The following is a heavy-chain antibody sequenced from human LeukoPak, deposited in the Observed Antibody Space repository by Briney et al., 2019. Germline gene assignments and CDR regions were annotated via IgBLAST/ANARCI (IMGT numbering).Heavy chain of an antibody. V-gene: IGHV3-30*04. D-gene: IGHD3-22*01. CDR1: SVALSRYV. Sequence: RRPPRIYCAGSSVALSRYVVHGVRRAPGKELEWVAVISYDGSNKYYADSVKGRFTISRDNSKNTLYLQMNSLRAEDTAVYYCARDYSDMIVVVYDAFDIWGQGTRVTVSS. J-gene: IGHJ3*02. CDR3: ARDYSDMIVVVYDAFDI. CDR2: ISYDGSNK.